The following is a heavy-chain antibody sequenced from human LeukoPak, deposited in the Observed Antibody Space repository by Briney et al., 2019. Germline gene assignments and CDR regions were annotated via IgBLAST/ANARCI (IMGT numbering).Heavy chain of an antibody. J-gene: IGHJ3*02. V-gene: IGHV3-74*01. CDR1: GFTFSSYW. Sequence: GGSPRLSCAASGFTFSSYWMHWVRQAPGKGLVWVSRINSDGSSTSYADSVKGRFTISRDNAKNTLYLQMNSLRAEDTAVYYCASGLRSRGFDIWGQGTMVTVSS. CDR3: ASGLRSRGFDI. CDR2: INSDGSST.